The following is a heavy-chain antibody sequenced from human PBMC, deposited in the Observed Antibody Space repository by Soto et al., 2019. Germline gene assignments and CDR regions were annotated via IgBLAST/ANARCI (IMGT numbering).Heavy chain of an antibody. CDR2: IKQDGSET. CDR1: GFTFSNYW. J-gene: IGHJ4*02. Sequence: EVQLVESGGGLVQPGGSLRLSCAASGFTFSNYWMSWVRQAPGKGLEWVANIKQDGSETYYVDSVKGRFTISRDNAKNSLYLQMKSRRAGDTAVYYCALGGGYWGQGTLVTVSS. D-gene: IGHD3-10*01. CDR3: ALGGGY. V-gene: IGHV3-7*01.